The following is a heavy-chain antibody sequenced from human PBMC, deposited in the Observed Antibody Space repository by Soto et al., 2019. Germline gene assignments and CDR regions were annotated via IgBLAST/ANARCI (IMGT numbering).Heavy chain of an antibody. V-gene: IGHV1-3*01. J-gene: IGHJ6*02. D-gene: IGHD6-19*01. Sequence: ASVKVSCKASGYTFTSYAMHWVRQAPGQRLEWMGWINAGNGNTKYSQKFQGRVTITRDTSASTAYMGLSSLRSEDTAVYYCARGITELYSRGWYRGYYYYGMDVWGQGTTVTAP. CDR2: INAGNGNT. CDR3: ARGITELYSRGWYRGYYYYGMDV. CDR1: GYTFTSYA.